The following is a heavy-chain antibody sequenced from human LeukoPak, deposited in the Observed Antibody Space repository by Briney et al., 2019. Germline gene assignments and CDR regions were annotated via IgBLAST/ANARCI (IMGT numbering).Heavy chain of an antibody. CDR3: ARGNSDYYATLDY. D-gene: IGHD3-22*01. CDR1: GFIFSIYA. CDR2: IWYDGSRK. Sequence: GGSLRLSCAASGFIFSIYAMHWVRQAPGKGLEWVAIIWYDGSRKYYADSVKGRFTVSRENSKNTLYLQMNSLRAEDTAVYYCARGNSDYYATLDYWGQGTLVTVSS. J-gene: IGHJ4*02. V-gene: IGHV3-33*08.